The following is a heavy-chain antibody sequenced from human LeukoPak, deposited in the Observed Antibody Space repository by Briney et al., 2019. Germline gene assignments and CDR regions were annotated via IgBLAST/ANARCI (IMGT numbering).Heavy chain of an antibody. D-gene: IGHD1-26*01. V-gene: IGHV4-34*01. Sequence: SETLSLTCAVYGGSFSGYYWGWIRQPPGKGLEWIGSIYYSGSTYYNPSLKSRVTISVETSKNQFSLKLSSVTAADTAVYYCARELQEWELLRPFDYWGQGTLVTVSS. CDR2: IYYSGST. CDR1: GGSFSGYY. J-gene: IGHJ4*02. CDR3: ARELQEWELLRPFDY.